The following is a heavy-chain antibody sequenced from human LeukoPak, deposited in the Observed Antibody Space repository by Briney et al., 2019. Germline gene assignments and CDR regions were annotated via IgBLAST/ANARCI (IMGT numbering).Heavy chain of an antibody. CDR3: ARDKGGYYPQPFDY. Sequence: SETLSLTCTVSGGSISSDYWSWIRQPPGKGLEWIGYIYYSGSTNYNPSLKSRVTISVDTSKNQFSLKLSSVTAADTAVYYCARDKGGYYPQPFDYWGQGTLVTVSS. D-gene: IGHD3-3*01. J-gene: IGHJ4*02. CDR1: GGSISSDY. CDR2: IYYSGST. V-gene: IGHV4-59*01.